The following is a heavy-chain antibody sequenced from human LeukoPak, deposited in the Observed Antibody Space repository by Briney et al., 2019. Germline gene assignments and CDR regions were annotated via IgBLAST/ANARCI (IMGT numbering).Heavy chain of an antibody. V-gene: IGHV1-2*02. CDR1: GYTFTDYY. J-gene: IGHJ3*02. D-gene: IGHD3-22*01. CDR3: ARAGVWDYSDSSGYHNGAFDI. CDR2: INPNIGGT. Sequence: ASVKVSCKASGYTFTDYYIHWVRQAPGQGLEWMGRINPNIGGTNYAQKFQGRVTMTRDTSISTAYMELSRLGSDDTAVYYCARAGVWDYSDSSGYHNGAFDIWGQGTMVTVSS.